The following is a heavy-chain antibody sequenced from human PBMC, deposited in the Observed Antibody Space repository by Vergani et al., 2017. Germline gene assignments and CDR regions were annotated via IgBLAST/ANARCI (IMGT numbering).Heavy chain of an antibody. V-gene: IGHV3-9*01. CDR1: GFTFSSYA. CDR3: AKDLGTSSGGGWFDP. CDR2: ISWNSNSI. Sequence: EVQLLESGGGLVQPGGSLRLSCAASGFTFSSYAMSWVRQAPGKGLEWVSGISWNSNSIGYADSVKGRFTISRDNAKNSLYLQRNSLRAEDTALYYCAKDLGTSSGGGWFDPWGQGTLVTVSS. J-gene: IGHJ5*02. D-gene: IGHD6-6*01.